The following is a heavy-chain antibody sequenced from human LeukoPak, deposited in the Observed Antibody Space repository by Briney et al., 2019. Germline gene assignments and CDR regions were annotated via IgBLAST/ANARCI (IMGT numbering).Heavy chain of an antibody. V-gene: IGHV5-51*01. J-gene: IGHJ4*02. CDR3: ATQQAGAGYSSSDY. Sequence: GVSLQISSQASRYNFANYWIGWARPMPGQGLEWMGLVYPGGSQTIYSPSFQGQVTISVDWSTSTVYLQWSSLKASDTPMYYCATQQAGAGYSSSDYWGQGTLVTVSS. CDR2: VYPGGSQT. CDR1: RYNFANYW. D-gene: IGHD6-13*01.